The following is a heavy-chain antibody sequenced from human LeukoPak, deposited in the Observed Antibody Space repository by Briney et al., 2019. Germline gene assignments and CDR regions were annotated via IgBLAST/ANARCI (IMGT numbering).Heavy chain of an antibody. CDR3: ARDGATAVAGTGGIDY. D-gene: IGHD6-19*01. V-gene: IGHV1-3*01. Sequence: AIHWVRQAPXXXLEWLGWISPGNGNTKYSEKFQGRSTFTRDTSASAVYMELSSLRSDDMAVYYCARDGATAVAGTGGIDYWGQGTLVTVSS. J-gene: IGHJ4*02. CDR1: A. CDR2: ISPGNGNT.